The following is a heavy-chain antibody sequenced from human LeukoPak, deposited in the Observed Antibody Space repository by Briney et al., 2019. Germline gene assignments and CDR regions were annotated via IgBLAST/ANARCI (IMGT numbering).Heavy chain of an antibody. CDR2: VNNDGTST. V-gene: IGHV3-74*01. J-gene: IGHJ4*02. D-gene: IGHD4-17*01. CDR3: ARGGSATGLDY. Sequence: PGGSLRLSCAASGFSFNKHWMHWVRQAPGKGLVWVSYVNNDGTSTIYADSVRGRFTISRDNAKNTLDLEMNSLRAEDTAVYYCARGGSATGLDYWGQGILVTVSS. CDR1: GFSFNKHW.